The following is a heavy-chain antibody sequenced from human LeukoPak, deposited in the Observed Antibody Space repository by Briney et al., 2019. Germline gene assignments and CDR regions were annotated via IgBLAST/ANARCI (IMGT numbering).Heavy chain of an antibody. CDR2: IKEDGSEK. D-gene: IGHD5-18*01. CDR1: GFIFSSYW. V-gene: IGHV3-7*05. Sequence: GGSLRLSCAASGFIFSSYWMSWVRQAPGKGLEWVAFIKEDGSEKYYVDSVKGRFTISRDNAKNSLYLQMNSLRAEDTAVYYCARGYSDSEDYFDYWGQGTLVTVSS. CDR3: ARGYSDSEDYFDY. J-gene: IGHJ4*02.